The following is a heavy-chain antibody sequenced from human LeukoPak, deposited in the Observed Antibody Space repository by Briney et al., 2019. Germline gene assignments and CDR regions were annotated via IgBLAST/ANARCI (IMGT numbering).Heavy chain of an antibody. CDR2: IRYDGSNK. CDR3: AKDGRYYGSGSYYTVTENYYYYYYMDV. CDR1: GFTFSSYG. Sequence: GGSLRLSCAASGFTFSSYGMHWVRQAPGKGLEWVAFIRYDGSNKYYADSVKGRFTISRDNSKNTLYLQMNSLRAEDTAVYYCAKDGRYYGSGSYYTVTENYYYYYYMDVWGKGTTVTISS. V-gene: IGHV3-30*02. J-gene: IGHJ6*03. D-gene: IGHD3-10*01.